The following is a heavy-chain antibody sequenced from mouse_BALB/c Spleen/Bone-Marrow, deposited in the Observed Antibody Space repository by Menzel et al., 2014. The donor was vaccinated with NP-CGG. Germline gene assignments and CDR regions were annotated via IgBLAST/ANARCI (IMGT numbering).Heavy chain of an antibody. V-gene: IGHV1S81*02. CDR2: ITPSNGDT. CDR1: GYTFTSYY. Sequence: VKLQESGAELVKPGASVKLSCKASGYTFTSYYMYWVKQRPGQGLEWIGEITPSNGDTNFNEKFKSKATLTVDKSSSTAYMQLSSLTSEDSAVYYCSREGAYRGQGTLVTVSA. J-gene: IGHJ3*01. CDR3: SREGAY.